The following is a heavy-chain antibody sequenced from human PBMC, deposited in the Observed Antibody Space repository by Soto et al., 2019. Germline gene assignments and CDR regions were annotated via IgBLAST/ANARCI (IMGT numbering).Heavy chain of an antibody. J-gene: IGHJ6*02. V-gene: IGHV1-69*13. CDR2: IIPIFGTA. D-gene: IGHD4-4*01. CDR3: ARVPGYSNYDYYYYYGMDV. Sequence: ASVKVSCKASGGTFSSYAISWVRQAPGQGLEWMGGIIPIFGTANYAQKFQGRVTITADESTSTAYMELSSLRSEDTAVYYCARVPGYSNYDYYYYYGMDVWGQGTTVTVSS. CDR1: GGTFSSYA.